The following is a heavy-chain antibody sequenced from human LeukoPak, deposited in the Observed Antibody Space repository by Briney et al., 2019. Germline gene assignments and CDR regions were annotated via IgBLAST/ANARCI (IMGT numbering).Heavy chain of an antibody. Sequence: PSETLSLTCTVSGGSISSYYWSWIRQPPGKGLEWIGYIYYSGSTNYNPSLKSRVTISVDTSKNQFSLKLSSVTAADTAVYYCAREDYDFWSGHFQGFDPWGQGTLVTVSS. J-gene: IGHJ5*02. V-gene: IGHV4-59*01. D-gene: IGHD3-3*01. CDR2: IYYSGST. CDR1: GGSISSYY. CDR3: AREDYDFWSGHFQGFDP.